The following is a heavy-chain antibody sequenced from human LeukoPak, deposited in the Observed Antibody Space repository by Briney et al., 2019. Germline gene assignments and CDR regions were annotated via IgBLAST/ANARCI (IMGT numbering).Heavy chain of an antibody. CDR2: INHSGST. CDR1: GGSFSGYY. CDR3: ARGSPPQTTVVTPVWFDP. Sequence: SEILSLTCAVYGGSFSGYYWSWIRQPPGKGLEWIGEINHSGSTNYNPSLKSRVTISVDTSKNQFSLKLSSVTAADTAVYYCARGSPPQTTVVTPVWFDPWGQGPRSPSPQ. V-gene: IGHV4-34*01. D-gene: IGHD4-23*01. J-gene: IGHJ5*02.